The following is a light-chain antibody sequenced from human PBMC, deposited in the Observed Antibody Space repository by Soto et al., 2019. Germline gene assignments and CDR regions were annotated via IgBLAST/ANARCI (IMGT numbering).Light chain of an antibody. CDR3: QSYDDPKI. V-gene: IGLV6-57*04. CDR1: SGSIASDY. CDR2: DNN. Sequence: NFMLTQPHYVSESPGKTVTISCTRSSGSIASDYVHWYQQRPGSAPTTLIYDNNLRPSGVPDRFSGSIDSSSNAASLTISGLKTEDEAEYYCQSYDDPKIFGGGTKLTVL. J-gene: IGLJ2*01.